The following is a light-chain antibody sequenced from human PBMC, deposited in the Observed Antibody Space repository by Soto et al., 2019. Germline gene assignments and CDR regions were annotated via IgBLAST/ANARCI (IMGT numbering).Light chain of an antibody. J-gene: IGKJ2*01. CDR1: QSVSSN. V-gene: IGKV3-15*01. CDR3: QQYNNWPPEYT. CDR2: GAS. Sequence: EIVMTQSPATLSVSPGERATLSCRASQSVSSNLAWYQQKPGQAPRLLIYGASTRATGIPARFSGSGSGTEFTLTINSLQSEDVAVYYCQQYNNWPPEYTFGQGTKLEIQ.